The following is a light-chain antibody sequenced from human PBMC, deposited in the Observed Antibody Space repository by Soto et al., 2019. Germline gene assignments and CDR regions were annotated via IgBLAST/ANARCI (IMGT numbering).Light chain of an antibody. CDR1: QSVGSN. CDR2: GAS. J-gene: IGKJ1*01. Sequence: EILLTQSPGTLSFSTGEISTLSFRASQSVGSNLAWYQQKPGQAPRLLIYGASTRATGIPARFSGSGSGTEFTLTISSLQSEDFAVYSCQRYNNWPLTFGQGTKVDIK. CDR3: QRYNNWPLT. V-gene: IGKV3-15*01.